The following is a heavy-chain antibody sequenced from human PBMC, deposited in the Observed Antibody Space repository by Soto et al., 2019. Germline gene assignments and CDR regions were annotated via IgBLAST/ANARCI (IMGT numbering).Heavy chain of an antibody. CDR2: IYHSGTT. CDR3: ATEYYDSRGYYYIDS. CDR1: GGSISSGGYY. J-gene: IGHJ5*01. D-gene: IGHD3-22*01. Sequence: SETLSLTCTVSGGSISSGGYYCSWIRQHQGKGLEWIGHIYHSGTTYYNPSLKSRVTISVDTSKNQISLKLTSVSAADTAVYYCATEYYDSRGYYYIDSWGHGTLVTVSS. V-gene: IGHV4-31*03.